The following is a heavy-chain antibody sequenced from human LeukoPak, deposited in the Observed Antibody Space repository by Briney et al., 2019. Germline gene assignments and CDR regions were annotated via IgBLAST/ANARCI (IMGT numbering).Heavy chain of an antibody. V-gene: IGHV3-30*03. Sequence: GGSLRLSCAASGFTFSSYSMNWVRQAPGKGLEWVAVISYDGSNKYYADSVKGRFTISRDNSKNTLYLQMNSLRAEDTAVYYCASPTNYYDSSGYGMDVWGQGTTVTVSS. CDR1: GFTFSSYS. CDR3: ASPTNYYDSSGYGMDV. D-gene: IGHD3-22*01. J-gene: IGHJ6*02. CDR2: ISYDGSNK.